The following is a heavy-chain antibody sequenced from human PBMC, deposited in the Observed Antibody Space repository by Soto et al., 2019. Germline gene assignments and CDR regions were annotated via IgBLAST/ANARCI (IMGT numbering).Heavy chain of an antibody. CDR2: INQDGSGT. D-gene: IGHD6-19*01. Sequence: PGGSLRLSCIASEFTFISSFMGWIRQAPGKWLEWVANINQDGSGTYYVDSVKGRFTISRDNVKNSLYLQMNSLRAEDTAVYYCARYFRGSGRYFFDHWGQGXLVTVSS. J-gene: IGHJ4*02. CDR3: ARYFRGSGRYFFDH. CDR1: EFTFISSF. V-gene: IGHV3-7*03.